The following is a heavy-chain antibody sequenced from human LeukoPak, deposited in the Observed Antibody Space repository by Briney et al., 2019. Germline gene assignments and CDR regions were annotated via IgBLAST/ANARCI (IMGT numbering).Heavy chain of an antibody. CDR1: GFTFTSPA. V-gene: IGHV1-58*02. J-gene: IGHJ3*02. D-gene: IGHD5-24*01. CDR3: AAGRWLPLVAFDI. Sequence: ASVKVSCKASGFTFTSPAMQWVRQARGQRLEWIGWIVVGSGNTNYAQKFQERVTITRDMSTSTAYMELSSLRSEDTAVYYCAAGRWLPLVAFDIWGQGTMVTVSS. CDR2: IVVGSGNT.